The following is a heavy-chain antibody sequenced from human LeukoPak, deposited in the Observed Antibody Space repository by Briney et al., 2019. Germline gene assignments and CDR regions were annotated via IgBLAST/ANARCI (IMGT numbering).Heavy chain of an antibody. D-gene: IGHD1-26*01. J-gene: IGHJ4*02. V-gene: IGHV4-59*01. CDR2: VFYSGST. CDR1: DDSIKSYF. Sequence: SETLSLTCTVSDDSIKSYFWTWIRQSPGKGLEWIGYVFYSGSTSYNPSLRSRLTMSVDTSKSQFSLNLNSVTTADTAVYYCASGGSYYTFDCWGQGTLVTVSS. CDR3: ASGGSYYTFDC.